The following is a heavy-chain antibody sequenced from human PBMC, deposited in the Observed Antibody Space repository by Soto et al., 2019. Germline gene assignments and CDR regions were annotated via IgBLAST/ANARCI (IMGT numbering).Heavy chain of an antibody. V-gene: IGHV4-34*01. J-gene: IGHJ5*01. CDR3: AGDIWLDS. CDR2: INDSGST. CDR1: GGSFSGYY. Sequence: SETLSLTCAVYGGSFSGYYWNWIRQPPGKGLEWIGEINDSGSTIYNPSLKSRVTISADRSKNQFSLNLNFVTAADTAIYYCAGDIWLDSWGQGTLVTVSS.